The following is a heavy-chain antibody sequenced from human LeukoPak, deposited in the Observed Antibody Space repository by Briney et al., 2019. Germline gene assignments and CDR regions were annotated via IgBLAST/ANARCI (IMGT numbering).Heavy chain of an antibody. CDR3: ARDGEMATIENYFEY. J-gene: IGHJ4*02. Sequence: SETLSLTCAVSGGSISSNSYYWGWIRQPPGKGLGWIGSIYYSGTTHYNPSLKSRVTISVDTSKNQFSLKLSSVTAADTAVYYCARDGEMATIENYFEYWGQGTLVTVSS. D-gene: IGHD5-24*01. CDR1: GGSISSNSYY. V-gene: IGHV4-39*07. CDR2: IYYSGTT.